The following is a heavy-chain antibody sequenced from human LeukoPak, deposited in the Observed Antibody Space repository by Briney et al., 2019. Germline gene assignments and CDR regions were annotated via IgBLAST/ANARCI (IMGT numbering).Heavy chain of an antibody. V-gene: IGHV3-66*01. CDR1: GFTVSSNY. Sequence: QPGGSLRLSCAASGFTVSSNYMSWVRQAPGKGLEWVSVIYSGGSTYYADSVKGRFTISRDNSKNTLYLQMNSLRAEDTAVYYCARESLPARRGMDVWGQGTTVTVSS. D-gene: IGHD6-6*01. CDR3: ARESLPARRGMDV. CDR2: IYSGGST. J-gene: IGHJ6*02.